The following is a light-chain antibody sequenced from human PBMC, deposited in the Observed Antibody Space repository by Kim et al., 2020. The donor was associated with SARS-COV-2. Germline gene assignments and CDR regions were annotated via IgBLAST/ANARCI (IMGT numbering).Light chain of an antibody. Sequence: VSVSPGQTVTITCSGDKLGVKYSSWYQQQPGQAPVLVIYQDTKRPSGIPERFAGSNSGNTATLTISGAQAMDEADYYCQAWDNTWVFGGGTQLTVL. CDR1: KLGVKY. CDR3: QAWDNTWV. CDR2: QDT. J-gene: IGLJ3*02. V-gene: IGLV3-1*01.